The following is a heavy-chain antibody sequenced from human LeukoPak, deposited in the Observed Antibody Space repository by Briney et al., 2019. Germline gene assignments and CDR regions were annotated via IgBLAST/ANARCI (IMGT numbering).Heavy chain of an antibody. D-gene: IGHD3-10*01. V-gene: IGHV3-30*04. CDR1: GFTFSSYA. CDR2: ISHDGSNK. Sequence: PGRSLRLSCAASGFTFSSYAMHWVRQAPGKGLEWVAVISHDGSNKYYADSVKGRFTISRDNSKNTLYLQMNSLRAEDTAVYYCARGGSGSSTSYFDYWGQGTLVTVSS. J-gene: IGHJ4*02. CDR3: ARGGSGSSTSYFDY.